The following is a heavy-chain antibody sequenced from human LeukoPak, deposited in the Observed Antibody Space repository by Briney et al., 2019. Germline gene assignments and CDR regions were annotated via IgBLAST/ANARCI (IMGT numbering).Heavy chain of an antibody. CDR1: GGSISSYY. D-gene: IGHD3-22*01. V-gene: IGHV4-4*07. J-gene: IGHJ4*02. Sequence: SETLSLTCTVSGGSISSYYWSWIRQPAGKGLEWIGRIYTSGSTNYNPSLKSRVTMSVDTSKNQFSLKLSSVTAADTAVYCCARDEYYDSSGYYGYWGQGTLVTVSS. CDR2: IYTSGST. CDR3: ARDEYYDSSGYYGY.